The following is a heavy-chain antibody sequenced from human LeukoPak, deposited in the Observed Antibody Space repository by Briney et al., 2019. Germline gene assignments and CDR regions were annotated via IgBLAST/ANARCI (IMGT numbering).Heavy chain of an antibody. D-gene: IGHD2-21*02. CDR2: ISSSSAYM. J-gene: IGHJ4*02. Sequence: AGGSLRLSCAASGFTFNTYSMNWVRQAPGKGLEWVSSISSSSAYMHYADSVKGRFTSSRDNAKNSLYLQMNSLRAEDTAVYYCARVAYCGGDCYSYYFGYWGQGTLVTVSS. CDR3: ARVAYCGGDCYSYYFGY. V-gene: IGHV3-21*01. CDR1: GFTFNTYS.